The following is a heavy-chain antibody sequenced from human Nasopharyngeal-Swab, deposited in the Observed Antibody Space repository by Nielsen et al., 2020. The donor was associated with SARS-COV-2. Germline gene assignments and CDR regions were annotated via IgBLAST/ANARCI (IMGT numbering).Heavy chain of an antibody. D-gene: IGHD3-10*01. J-gene: IGHJ4*02. V-gene: IGHV1-46*01. Sequence: ASAKVSCKASGYTFTSYYMHWVRHAPGQGLEWMGIINPSGGSTSYAQKFQGRVTMTRDTSTSTVYMELSSLRSEDTAVYYCARDGAPYGSGSYYPDYWGQGTLVTVSS. CDR3: ARDGAPYGSGSYYPDY. CDR1: GYTFTSYY. CDR2: INPSGGST.